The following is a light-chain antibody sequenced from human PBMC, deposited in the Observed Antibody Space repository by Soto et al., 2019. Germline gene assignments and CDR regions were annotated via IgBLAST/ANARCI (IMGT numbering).Light chain of an antibody. CDR1: QIISSW. CDR2: KAS. Sequence: DIQMTQSPSTLSASVGDRVTITCRASQIISSWLAWYPQKPGKAPKLLIYKASSLETVVPSRFSGSGSGTEFTLTSSSLQPDEFATYYCQQYQSYYTFGHGTKVDFK. CDR3: QQYQSYYT. V-gene: IGKV1-5*03. J-gene: IGKJ3*01.